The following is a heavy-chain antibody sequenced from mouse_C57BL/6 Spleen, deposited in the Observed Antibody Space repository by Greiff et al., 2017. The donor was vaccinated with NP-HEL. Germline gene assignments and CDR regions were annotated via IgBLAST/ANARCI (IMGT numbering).Heavy chain of an antibody. J-gene: IGHJ1*03. D-gene: IGHD2-4*01. CDR1: GYTFTDYY. CDR2: INPYNGGT. V-gene: IGHV1-19*01. Sequence: EVQLQQSGPVLVKPGASVKMSCKASGYTFTDYYMNWVKQSHGKSLEWIGVINPYNGGTSYNQKFKGKATLTVDKSSSTAYMELNSLTSEDSAVYYCARERRDYLAYFDVWGTGTTVTVSS. CDR3: ARERRDYLAYFDV.